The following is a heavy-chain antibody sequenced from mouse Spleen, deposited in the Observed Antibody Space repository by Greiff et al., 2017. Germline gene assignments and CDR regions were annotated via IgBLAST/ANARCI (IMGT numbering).Heavy chain of an antibody. Sequence: EVKLMESGGGLVKPGGSLKLSCAASGFTFSSYAMSWVRQTPEKRLEWVASISSGGSTYYPDSVKGRFTISRDNARNILYLQMSSLRSEDTAMYYCARSTMITTSYFDVWGAGTTVTVSS. CDR1: GFTFSSYA. J-gene: IGHJ1*01. V-gene: IGHV5-6-5*01. CDR3: ARSTMITTSYFDV. CDR2: ISSGGST. D-gene: IGHD2-4*01.